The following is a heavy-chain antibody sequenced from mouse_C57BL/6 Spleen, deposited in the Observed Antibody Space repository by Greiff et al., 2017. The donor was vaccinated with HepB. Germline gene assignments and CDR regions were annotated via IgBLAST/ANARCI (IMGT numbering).Heavy chain of an antibody. J-gene: IGHJ3*01. D-gene: IGHD1-1*01. Sequence: EVQLVESGPGLVKPSQSLSLTCSVTGYSITSGYYWNWIRQFPGNKLEWMGYISYDGSNNYNPSLKNRITITRDTSKNQFFLKLNSVTTEDTTTYYCARGRSYSTSFAYWGQGTLVTVSS. CDR2: ISYDGSN. V-gene: IGHV3-6*01. CDR1: GYSITSGYY. CDR3: ARGRSYSTSFAY.